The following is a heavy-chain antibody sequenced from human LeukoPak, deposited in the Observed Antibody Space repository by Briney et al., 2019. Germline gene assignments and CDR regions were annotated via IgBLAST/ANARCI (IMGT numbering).Heavy chain of an antibody. J-gene: IGHJ6*02. CDR3: ARVRTGTTLVYYYYGMDV. CDR2: ISAYNGNT. V-gene: IGHV1-18*01. D-gene: IGHD1-7*01. Sequence: ASVKVSCKASGYTFTSYGISWVRQDPGQGLEWMGWISAYNGNTNYAQKLQGRVTMTTDTSTSTAYMELRSLRSDDTAVYYCARVRTGTTLVYYYYGMDVWGQGTTVTVSS. CDR1: GYTFTSYG.